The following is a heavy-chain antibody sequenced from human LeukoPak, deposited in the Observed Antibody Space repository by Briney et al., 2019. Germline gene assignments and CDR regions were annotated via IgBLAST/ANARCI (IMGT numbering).Heavy chain of an antibody. Sequence: PGRSLRLSCATSGFTFSSYSMNWVRQAPGKWLDLVSPISSSSSYIYYADSVKGRFTITRDNAKNSLYLQMNSLRAEDTAVYYCARRDCSSTSCYTNNWFDPWGQGTLVTVSS. CDR3: ARRDCSSTSCYTNNWFDP. CDR2: ISSSSSYI. CDR1: GFTFSSYS. V-gene: IGHV3-21*01. J-gene: IGHJ5*02. D-gene: IGHD2-2*02.